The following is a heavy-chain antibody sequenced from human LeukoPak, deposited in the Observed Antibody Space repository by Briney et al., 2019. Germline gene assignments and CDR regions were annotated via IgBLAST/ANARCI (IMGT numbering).Heavy chain of an antibody. CDR1: GYTFTSYD. Sequence: ASVKVSCKASGYTFTSYDINWVRQATGQGLEWMGWMNSNSGNTGYAQKFQGRVTMTRNTSISTVYMELRSLRSEDTAVYYFARAGGYCGRISCRCGFDYWGQGSLVAVSS. D-gene: IGHD2-15*01. CDR3: ARAGGYCGRISCRCGFDY. CDR2: MNSNSGNT. J-gene: IGHJ4*02. V-gene: IGHV1-8*01.